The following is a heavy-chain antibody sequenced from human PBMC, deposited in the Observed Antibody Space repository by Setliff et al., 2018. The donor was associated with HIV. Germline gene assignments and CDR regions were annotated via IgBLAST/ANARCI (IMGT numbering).Heavy chain of an antibody. CDR3: ARVATGPESFDI. CDR1: GFSFGDYA. V-gene: IGHV3-9*01. J-gene: IGHJ3*02. CDR2: ITWNSNNT. D-gene: IGHD3-9*01. Sequence: PGGSLRLSCTVSGFSFGDYAVHWVRQPPGKGLEWVSGITWNSNNTGYADSVKGRFTISRDNAKNSLYLQMNSLRAEDTAVYYCARVATGPESFDIWGQGTMVTVSS.